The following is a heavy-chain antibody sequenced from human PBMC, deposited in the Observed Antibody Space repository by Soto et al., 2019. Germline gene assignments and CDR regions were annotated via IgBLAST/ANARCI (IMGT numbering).Heavy chain of an antibody. Sequence: EVQLVESGGGLVQPGGSLRLSCAASGFTFSSYWMHWVRQAPGKGLVWVSRINSDGSSTSYADSVKGRFTISRDNAKNTLYLQMNSLRAEDTAVYYCARSPELPTGNDYYYYGMDVWGQGTTVTVSS. D-gene: IGHD1-26*01. CDR3: ARSPELPTGNDYYYYGMDV. CDR1: GFTFSSYW. V-gene: IGHV3-74*01. CDR2: INSDGSST. J-gene: IGHJ6*02.